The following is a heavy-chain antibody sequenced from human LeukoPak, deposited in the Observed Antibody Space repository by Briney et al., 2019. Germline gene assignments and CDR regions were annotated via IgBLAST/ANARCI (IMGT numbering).Heavy chain of an antibody. Sequence: SVKVSCKVSVYTLTELSIHGVRQAPGKGVEWMGGFDPEDGETIYAQKFQGRVTMTDDTSTDTAYMELSSLSSEDTAVYYCATFPYYYDSSGTGVNWFDPWGQGTLVTVSS. V-gene: IGHV1-24*01. CDR3: ATFPYYYDSSGTGVNWFDP. D-gene: IGHD3-22*01. CDR1: VYTLTELS. J-gene: IGHJ5*02. CDR2: FDPEDGET.